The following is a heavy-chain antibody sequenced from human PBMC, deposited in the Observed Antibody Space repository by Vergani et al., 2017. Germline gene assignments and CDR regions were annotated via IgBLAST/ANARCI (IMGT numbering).Heavy chain of an antibody. D-gene: IGHD2-21*01. CDR2: IKSTFDRGTT. J-gene: IGHJ6*02. V-gene: IGHV3-15*07. Sequence: EVQLLESGGGIVKPGGSLRLSCVASGFSFRNDWMNWVRRTPGKGLEWVGRIKSTFDRGTTDYAAAVKGRFTISRDDSKNTLFLQMNGLKTEDIGVYYCTTDPRYCGDGSCYWLRDHHYYGMDVWGQGTTVTVSS. CDR3: TTDPRYCGDGSCYWLRDHHYYGMDV. CDR1: GFSFRNDW.